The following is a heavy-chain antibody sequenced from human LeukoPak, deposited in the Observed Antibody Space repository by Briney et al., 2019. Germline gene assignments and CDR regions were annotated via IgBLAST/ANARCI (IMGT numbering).Heavy chain of an antibody. V-gene: IGHV3-30*02. Sequence: GGSLRLSCAASGFTFNRRGMHWVRQAPGKGLEWVAFIRYDGGETFYADFVKGRFTISRDNSKNTLYLQMGSLRAEDMAVYYCARDRGSSWYSDYYYYYMDVWGKGTTVTVSS. J-gene: IGHJ6*03. CDR2: IRYDGGET. CDR3: ARDRGSSWYSDYYYYYMDV. D-gene: IGHD6-13*01. CDR1: GFTFNRRG.